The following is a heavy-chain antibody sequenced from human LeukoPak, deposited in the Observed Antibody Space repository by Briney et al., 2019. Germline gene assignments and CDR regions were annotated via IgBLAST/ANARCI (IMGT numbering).Heavy chain of an antibody. CDR2: INHSGST. V-gene: IGHV4-34*01. Sequence: SETLSLACAVYGGSFSGYYWSWIRQPPGKGLEWIGEINHSGSTNYNPSLKSRVTISVDTSKNQFSLKLSSVTAADTAVYYCARVRSGSSWRMDSWFDPWGQGTLVTVSS. CDR3: ARVRSGSSWRMDSWFDP. CDR1: GGSFSGYY. D-gene: IGHD6-13*01. J-gene: IGHJ5*02.